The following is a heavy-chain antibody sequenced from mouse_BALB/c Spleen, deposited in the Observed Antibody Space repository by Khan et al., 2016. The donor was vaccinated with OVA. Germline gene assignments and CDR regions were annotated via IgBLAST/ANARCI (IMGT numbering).Heavy chain of an antibody. CDR2: IFPGSVST. CDR1: GYTFSSYW. Sequence: QVQLQQSGGDLMKPGASVKISCKATGYTFSSYWIEWVKQRPGHGLEWIGQIFPGSVSTTYNEKFKGKATFTADTSSNTAYMQLSSLTSEDSALYYCARGGYGGFAYWGRGTLVTVSA. V-gene: IGHV1-9*01. J-gene: IGHJ3*01. CDR3: ARGGYGGFAY. D-gene: IGHD2-2*01.